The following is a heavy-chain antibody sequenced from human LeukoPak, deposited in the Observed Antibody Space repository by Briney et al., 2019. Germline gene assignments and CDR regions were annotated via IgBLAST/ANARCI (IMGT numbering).Heavy chain of an antibody. J-gene: IGHJ4*02. CDR1: GFTFSAYW. Sequence: GGSLRLSCAASGFTFSAYWMHWIRQAPGKGLVWVSRIHSDGSATSYADSVKGRFTISRDNAKNSLYLQMNSLRAEDTAVYYCARDILGGGSSADYWGQGTLVTVSS. CDR3: ARDILGGGSSADY. CDR2: IHSDGSAT. V-gene: IGHV3-74*01. D-gene: IGHD2-15*01.